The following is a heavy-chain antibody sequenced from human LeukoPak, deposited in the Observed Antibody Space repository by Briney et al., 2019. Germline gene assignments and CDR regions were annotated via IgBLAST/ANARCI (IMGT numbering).Heavy chain of an antibody. J-gene: IGHJ4*02. Sequence: SETLSLTCTVSGGSISSSSYYWGWIRQPPGKGLEWIGSIYYSGSTYYNPSLKSRVTISVDTSKNQFSLKLSSVTAADTAVYYCARDLSISWMVRGWGFDYWGQGTLVTVSS. D-gene: IGHD3-10*01. V-gene: IGHV4-39*07. CDR1: GGSISSSSYY. CDR3: ARDLSISWMVRGWGFDY. CDR2: IYYSGST.